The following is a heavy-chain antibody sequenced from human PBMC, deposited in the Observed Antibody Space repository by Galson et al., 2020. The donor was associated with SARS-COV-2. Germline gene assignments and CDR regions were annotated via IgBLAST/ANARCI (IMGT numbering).Heavy chain of an antibody. CDR3: AKVPWGGATH. D-gene: IGHD3-16*01. V-gene: IGHV3-23*01. Sequence: GGSLRLSCEASEFTFTTLAMSWVRQAPGKGLEWVSAISSSGEKTFYADSVKGRFTISRDSSKNTLYLQIDSLRADDTAVYFCAKVPWGGATHWGQGTLVTVCS. J-gene: IGHJ4*02. CDR1: EFTFTTLA. CDR2: ISSSGEKT.